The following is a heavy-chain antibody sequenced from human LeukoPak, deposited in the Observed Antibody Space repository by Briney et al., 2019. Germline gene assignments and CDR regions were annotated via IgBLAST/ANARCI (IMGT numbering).Heavy chain of an antibody. Sequence: ASVKVSCKASGYTFTSCYMHWVRQAPGQGLEWMGIINPSGGSTSYAQKFQGRVTMTRDTSTSTVYMELSSLRSEDTAVYYCAREFVDTAMDYYFDYWGQGTLVTVSS. CDR2: INPSGGST. CDR1: GYTFTSCY. D-gene: IGHD5-18*01. CDR3: AREFVDTAMDYYFDY. J-gene: IGHJ4*02. V-gene: IGHV1-46*01.